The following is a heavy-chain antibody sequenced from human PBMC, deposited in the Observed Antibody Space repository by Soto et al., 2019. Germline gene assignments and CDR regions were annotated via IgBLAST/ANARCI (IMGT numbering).Heavy chain of an antibody. D-gene: IGHD4-4*01. Sequence: QVQLVQSGAEVKKPGSSVKVSCKASGGTFSSYAISWVRQAPGQGLEWMGGIIPIFGTANYAQKFQGRVTITADESTSTAYMELSSLISEDTAVYYCARGSTGLISFYYYSGMDVWGQGTTVTVSS. V-gene: IGHV1-69*01. CDR1: GGTFSSYA. CDR2: IIPIFGTA. CDR3: ARGSTGLISFYYYSGMDV. J-gene: IGHJ6*02.